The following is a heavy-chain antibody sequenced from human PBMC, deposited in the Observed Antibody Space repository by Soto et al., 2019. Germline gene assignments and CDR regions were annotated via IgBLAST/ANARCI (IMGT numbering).Heavy chain of an antibody. D-gene: IGHD2-15*01. CDR3: ARRGDCSGGSCYYDAFDI. CDR2: IYYSGST. V-gene: IGHV4-59*08. CDR1: GGSISSYY. Sequence: SDTLSLTCTVSGGSISSYYWSWIRQPPGKGLEWIGYIYYSGSTNYNPSLKSRVTISVDTSKNQFSLKLSSVTAADTAVYYCARRGDCSGGSCYYDAFDIWGQGTMVTV. J-gene: IGHJ3*02.